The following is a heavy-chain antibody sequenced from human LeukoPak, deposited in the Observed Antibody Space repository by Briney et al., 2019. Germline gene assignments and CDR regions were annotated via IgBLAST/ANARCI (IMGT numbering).Heavy chain of an antibody. CDR1: GGTFSSYA. J-gene: IGHJ4*02. CDR2: INPSGGST. V-gene: IGHV1-46*01. D-gene: IGHD4-17*01. Sequence: ASVKVSCKASGGTFSSYAISWVRQAPGQGLEWMGIINPSGGSTSYAQKFQGRVTMTRDTSTSTVYMELSSLRSEDTAVYYCARDHDYGDYPLGYWGQGTLVTVSS. CDR3: ARDHDYGDYPLGY.